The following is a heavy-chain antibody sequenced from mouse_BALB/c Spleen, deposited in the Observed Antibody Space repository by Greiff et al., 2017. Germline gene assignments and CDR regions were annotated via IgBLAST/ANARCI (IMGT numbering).Heavy chain of an antibody. D-gene: IGHD1-1*01. Sequence: EVKLVESGGDLVKPGGSLKLSCAASGFTFSSYGMSWVRQTPDKRLEWVATISSGGSYTYYPDSVKGRFTISRDNAKNTLYLQMSSLKSEDTAMYYCARQEVITTVVARAMDYWGQGTSVTVSS. CDR3: ARQEVITTVVARAMDY. CDR1: GFTFSSYG. V-gene: IGHV5-6*01. J-gene: IGHJ4*01. CDR2: ISSGGSYT.